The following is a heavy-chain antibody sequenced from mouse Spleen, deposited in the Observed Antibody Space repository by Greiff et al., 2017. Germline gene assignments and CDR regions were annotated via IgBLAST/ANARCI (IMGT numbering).Heavy chain of an antibody. CDR3: TRGIHYYGYGDY. D-gene: IGHD1-2*01. V-gene: IGHV1-15*01. J-gene: IGHJ2*01. CDR1: GYTFTDYE. CDR2: IDPETGGT. Sequence: LVESGAELVRPGASVTLSCKASGYTFTDYEMHWVKQTPVHGLEWIGAIDPETGGTAYNQKFKGKAILTADKSSSTAYMELRSLTSEDSAVYYCTRGIHYYGYGDYWGQGTTLTVSS.